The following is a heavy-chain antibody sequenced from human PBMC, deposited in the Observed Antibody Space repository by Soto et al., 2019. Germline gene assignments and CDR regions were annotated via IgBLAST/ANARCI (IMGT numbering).Heavy chain of an antibody. Sequence: EVQLVESGGGLVKPGGSLRLSCAASGFTFSSYSMNWVRQAPGKGLEWVSSISSSSSYIYYADSVKGRFTISRDNVKNSLYLQMNSLRAEDTAVYYCARDPISIAAAGYDAFDIWGQGTMVTVSS. D-gene: IGHD6-13*01. V-gene: IGHV3-21*01. CDR1: GFTFSSYS. CDR3: ARDPISIAAAGYDAFDI. CDR2: ISSSSSYI. J-gene: IGHJ3*02.